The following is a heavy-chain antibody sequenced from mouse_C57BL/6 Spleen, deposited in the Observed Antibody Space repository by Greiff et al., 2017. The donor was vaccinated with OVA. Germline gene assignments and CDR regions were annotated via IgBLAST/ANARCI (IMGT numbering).Heavy chain of an antibody. CDR1: GYTFTDYY. CDR3: ARYDSGGFAY. V-gene: IGHV1-26*01. CDR2: INPNNGGT. Sequence: EVQLQQSGPELVKPGASVKISCKASGYTFTDYYMNWVKQSHGKSLEWIGDINPNNGGTSYNQKFKGKATLTVDKSSSTAYMELRSLTSEDSAVYYCARYDSGGFAYWGQGTLVTVSA. D-gene: IGHD2-12*01. J-gene: IGHJ3*01.